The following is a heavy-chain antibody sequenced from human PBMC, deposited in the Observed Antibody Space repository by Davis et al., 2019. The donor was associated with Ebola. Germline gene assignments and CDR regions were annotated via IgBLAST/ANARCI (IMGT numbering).Heavy chain of an antibody. D-gene: IGHD3-10*01. CDR1: GFTFSSYW. Sequence: GESLKISCAASGFTFSSYWMSWVRQAPGKGLEWVANIKQDGSEKFYVDSVKGRFTISRDNAKNSLYLQMNSLRAEDTAVYYCARWFDELFDYWGQGTLVTVSS. J-gene: IGHJ4*02. V-gene: IGHV3-7*01. CDR2: IKQDGSEK. CDR3: ARWFDELFDY.